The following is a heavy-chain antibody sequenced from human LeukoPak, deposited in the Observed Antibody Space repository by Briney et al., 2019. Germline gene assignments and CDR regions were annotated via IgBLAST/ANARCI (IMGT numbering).Heavy chain of an antibody. CDR2: IYYSGST. D-gene: IGHD4-17*01. CDR1: GGSISSYY. V-gene: IGHV4-59*01. CDR3: ARSRSNPLSFDY. Sequence: SSETLSLTCTVSGGSISSYYWSWIRQPPGKGLEWIGYIYYSGSTNYNPSLKSRVTISVDTSKNQFSLKLSSVTAADTAVYYCARSRSNPLSFDYWGQGTLVTVSS. J-gene: IGHJ4*02.